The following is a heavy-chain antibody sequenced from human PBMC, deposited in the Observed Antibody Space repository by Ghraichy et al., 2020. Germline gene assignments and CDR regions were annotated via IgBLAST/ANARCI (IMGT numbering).Heavy chain of an antibody. Sequence: GGSLRLSCAVSGFTLSNYNIYWVRQAPGKGLEWVAIIAYDGSRKYYAGSVKGRFTISRDDSENTIYLQMSSLGAEDTGVYYCARIIMVRGNIDPGLSGPFDTWGQGTLVIVSS. CDR1: GFTLSNYN. V-gene: IGHV3-30*04. J-gene: IGHJ4*02. CDR3: ARIIMVRGNIDPGLSGPFDT. CDR2: IAYDGSRK. D-gene: IGHD3-10*01.